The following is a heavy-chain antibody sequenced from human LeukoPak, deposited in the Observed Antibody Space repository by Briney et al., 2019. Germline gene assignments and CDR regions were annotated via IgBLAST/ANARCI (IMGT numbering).Heavy chain of an antibody. D-gene: IGHD1-26*01. CDR3: ATSYGPLDY. Sequence: SETLSLTCAVYGGSFSGYYWSWIRQPPGKGLEWIGEINHSGGTNYNPSLKSRVTISIDTSKNQFSLKLSSVTAADTAVYYCATSYGPLDYWGQGTLVTVSS. V-gene: IGHV4-34*01. J-gene: IGHJ4*02. CDR1: GGSFSGYY. CDR2: INHSGGT.